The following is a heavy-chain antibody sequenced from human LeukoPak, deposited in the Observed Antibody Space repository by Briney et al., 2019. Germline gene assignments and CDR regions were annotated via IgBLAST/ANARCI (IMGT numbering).Heavy chain of an antibody. CDR3: ARDHCSSTSCYLLQH. D-gene: IGHD2-2*01. CDR1: GFTFSSYE. Sequence: GGSLRLSCAASGFTFSSYEMNWVRQAPGKGLEWVSYISSSGSTIYYADSVKGRFTISRDNSKNTLYLQMNSLRAEDTAVYYCARDHCSSTSCYLLQHWGQGTLVTVSS. J-gene: IGHJ1*01. V-gene: IGHV3-48*03. CDR2: ISSSGSTI.